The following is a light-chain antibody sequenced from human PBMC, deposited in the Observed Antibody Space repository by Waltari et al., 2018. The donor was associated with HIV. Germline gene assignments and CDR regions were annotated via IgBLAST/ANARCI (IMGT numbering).Light chain of an antibody. CDR2: DVN. J-gene: IGLJ1*01. V-gene: IGLV2-11*01. CDR1: HSDLVAYNY. CDR3: CSYAGIWGV. Sequence: QYALTYPRSVSGSPGQSVTIPCPGTHSDLVAYNYVSWYQQHTGKAPKLMIYDVNKRPSGVTDRFSGSKSGNTASLNISGLQAEDESDYYCCSYAGIWGVFGTGTKVTVL.